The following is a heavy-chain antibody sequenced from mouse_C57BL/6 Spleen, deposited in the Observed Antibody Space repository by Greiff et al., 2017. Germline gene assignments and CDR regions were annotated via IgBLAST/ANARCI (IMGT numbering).Heavy chain of an antibody. Sequence: EVKLVESGPGLVKPSQSLSLTCSVTGYSITSGYYWNWIRQFPGNKLEWMGYISYDGSNNYNPSLKNRISITRDTSKNQFFLKLNSVTTEDTATYYCARDSSGYGDYWGQGTTLTVSS. J-gene: IGHJ2*01. CDR3: ARDSSGYGDY. V-gene: IGHV3-6*01. CDR1: GYSITSGYY. CDR2: ISYDGSN. D-gene: IGHD3-2*02.